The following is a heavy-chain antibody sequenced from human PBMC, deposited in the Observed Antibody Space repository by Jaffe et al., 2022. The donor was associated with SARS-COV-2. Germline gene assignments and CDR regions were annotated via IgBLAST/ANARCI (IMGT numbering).Heavy chain of an antibody. D-gene: IGHD4-17*01. CDR1: GYTFTSYD. CDR2: MNVDSGTT. J-gene: IGHJ5*02. V-gene: IGHV1-8*01. Sequence: QAQLVQSGAEVKEPGASVKVSCKASGYTFTSYDINWVRQAAGQGLEWMGWMNVDSGTTGYAQQFQGRVTMTRNTSINTAYMDLSSLTSDDTAVYYCAIRPYGGLDPWGQGTLVIVSS. CDR3: AIRPYGGLDP.